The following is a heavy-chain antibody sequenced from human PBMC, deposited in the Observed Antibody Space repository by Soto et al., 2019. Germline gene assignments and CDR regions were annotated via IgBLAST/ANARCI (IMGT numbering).Heavy chain of an antibody. CDR1: GYTFTSYA. CDR2: INAGNGNT. CDR3: ARVSLQWLVRYYFDY. V-gene: IGHV1-3*01. Sequence: QVQLVQYGAEVKKPGASVNVSCKASGYTFTSYAMHWVRQAPGQRLEWMGWINAGNGNTKYSQKFQGRVTITRDTSASTAYMELSSLRSEDTAVYYCARVSLQWLVRYYFDYWGQGTLVTVSS. D-gene: IGHD6-19*01. J-gene: IGHJ4*02.